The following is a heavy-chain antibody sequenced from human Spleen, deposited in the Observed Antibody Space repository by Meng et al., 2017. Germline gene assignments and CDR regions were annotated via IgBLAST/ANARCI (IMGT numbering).Heavy chain of an antibody. CDR2: INAVFGTT. Sequence: QVQLVQSGAEVVKPGASVKVSCKALGGNFSNYVIGWVRQAPGQGLEWMGGINAVFGTTNYAQKFQDRVTITSDESTSTVYMELTRLTSEDTAVYFCARKAGNCISTTCYSLDYWGQGTLVTVSS. CDR1: GGNFSNYV. J-gene: IGHJ4*02. V-gene: IGHV1-69*05. CDR3: ARKAGNCISTTCYSLDY. D-gene: IGHD2-2*01.